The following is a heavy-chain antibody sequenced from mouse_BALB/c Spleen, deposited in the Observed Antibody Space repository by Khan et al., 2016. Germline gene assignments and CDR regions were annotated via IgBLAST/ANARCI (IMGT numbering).Heavy chain of an antibody. D-gene: IGHD2-10*01. CDR3: ASYGNSFAWFVY. CDR1: GFNITDYY. J-gene: IGHJ3*01. CDR2: IDPESGDT. V-gene: IGHV14-4*02. Sequence: VQLKESGAELVRSGASVKLSCTASGFNITDYYLHWVKQRPEQGLEWIGWIDPESGDTEYAPKFKGKATITADTSSNTAFLQLNSLTSEDTAVYYCASYGNSFAWFVYWGQGTLVTVSA.